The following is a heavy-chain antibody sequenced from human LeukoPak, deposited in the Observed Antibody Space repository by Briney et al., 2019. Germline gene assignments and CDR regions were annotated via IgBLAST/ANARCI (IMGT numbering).Heavy chain of an antibody. D-gene: IGHD7-27*01. Sequence: PSETLSLTCAVSGGSISTSNWWNWVRQPPGKGLEWIGEIYHGGSTNYNPSLKSRVTISVDKSKNQFSLNLSSVTAADTAAYYCARKETGNYRVFDYWGQGTLVTVSS. J-gene: IGHJ4*02. CDR3: ARKETGNYRVFDY. CDR2: IYHGGST. V-gene: IGHV4-4*02. CDR1: GGSISTSNW.